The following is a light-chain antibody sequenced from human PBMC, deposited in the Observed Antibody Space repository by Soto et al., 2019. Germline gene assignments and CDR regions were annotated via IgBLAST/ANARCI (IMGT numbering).Light chain of an antibody. CDR1: QALSNY. V-gene: IGKV1-9*01. CDR2: SAS. CDR3: QQLSRYPLT. Sequence: DIQLTQSPSVLSASVGDTVTIACRASQALSNYLAWYQQKPGKAPHLLIYSASTLQSGVPSRFSGSGSETEFSLTIRALQPEDFATYYCQQLSRYPLTFGGGTKV. J-gene: IGKJ4*01.